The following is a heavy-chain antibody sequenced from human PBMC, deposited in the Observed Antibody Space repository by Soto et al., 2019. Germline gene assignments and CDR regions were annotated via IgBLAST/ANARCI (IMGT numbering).Heavy chain of an antibody. J-gene: IGHJ3*02. V-gene: IGHV1-3*01. Sequence: ASVKVSCKASGYTFTGFSLHWVRQAPGQRLEWMGWINAGSGNTKYSLKFQGRVTITRDTSASTAYMELSSLTSEDTAVYYCARAPGVCSGGSCYRGDAFDIWGQGTMVTVSS. CDR3: ARAPGVCSGGSCYRGDAFDI. D-gene: IGHD2-15*01. CDR2: INAGSGNT. CDR1: GYTFTGFS.